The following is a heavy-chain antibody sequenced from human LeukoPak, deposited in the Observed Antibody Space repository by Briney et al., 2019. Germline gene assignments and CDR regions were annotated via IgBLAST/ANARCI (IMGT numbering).Heavy chain of an antibody. Sequence: ASVKVSYKASGYTFTSYAMHWVRQAPRQRLEWMGWINAGNGNTKYSQKFQGRVTITRDTSASTAYMELSSLRSEDTAVYYCATRSIVVVTAFDYWGQGTLVTVSS. D-gene: IGHD2-21*02. V-gene: IGHV1-3*01. J-gene: IGHJ4*02. CDR2: INAGNGNT. CDR1: GYTFTSYA. CDR3: ATRSIVVVTAFDY.